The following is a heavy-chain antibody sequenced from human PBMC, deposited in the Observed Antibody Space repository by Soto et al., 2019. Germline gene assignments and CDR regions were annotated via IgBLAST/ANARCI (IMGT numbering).Heavy chain of an antibody. CDR1: GFTFSTYW. CDR2: IKSDGSIT. V-gene: IGHV3-74*01. Sequence: EVQLVESGGGLVQPGGSLRLSCAASGFTFSTYWIHWVRQAPGKGLVWVSRIKSDGSITSYADSVKGRFTISRDNAKNTLYLQMNGLRAEDTAVYYCARGDYFDFWGQATLVTVSS. J-gene: IGHJ4*02. CDR3: ARGDYFDF.